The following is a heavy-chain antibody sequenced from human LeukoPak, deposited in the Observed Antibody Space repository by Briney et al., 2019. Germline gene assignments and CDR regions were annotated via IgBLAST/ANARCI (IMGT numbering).Heavy chain of an antibody. J-gene: IGHJ4*02. CDR2: ILYDGRTT. Sequence: GRSLRLSCAASGFTFRSYTMPWVRQAPGKGLEWVAVILYDGRTTNYAESVRGRFTISRDTSENTLYLQMNKLRPEDTAIYYCAREILGSAFSFDYWGQGTLVTVSS. D-gene: IGHD1-26*01. CDR3: AREILGSAFSFDY. CDR1: GFTFRSYT. V-gene: IGHV3-30*04.